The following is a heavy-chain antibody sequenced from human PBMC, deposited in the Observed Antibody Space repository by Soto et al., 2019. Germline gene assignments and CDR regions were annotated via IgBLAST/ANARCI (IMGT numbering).Heavy chain of an antibody. Sequence: GGSLRLSCAASGFTFSNYGMHWVRQAPGKGLEWVAVRSYDGSNKYYADSVKRRLTISRDNSKNTLYLQMKSLRAEETVVYYCAKDQSPSLTPGYASSGCGLLDFWGQGTLVTVSS. CDR1: GFTFSNYG. CDR2: RSYDGSNK. CDR3: AKDQSPSLTPGYASSGCGLLDF. V-gene: IGHV3-30*18. J-gene: IGHJ4*02. D-gene: IGHD3-22*01.